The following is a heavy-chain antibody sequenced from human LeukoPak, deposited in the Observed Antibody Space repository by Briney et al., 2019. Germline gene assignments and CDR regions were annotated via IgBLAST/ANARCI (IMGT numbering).Heavy chain of an antibody. CDR3: ARERDYSGNFSGMDV. V-gene: IGHV4-31*03. CDR1: GGSISSGGYY. Sequence: PSETLSLTCTVSGGSISSGGYYWSWIRQHPGKGLEWIGYIYYSGSTYYNPSLKSRVTISVDTSKNQFSLKLSSVTAADTAVYYCARERDYSGNFSGMDVWGQGTTVTVSS. J-gene: IGHJ6*02. D-gene: IGHD4-23*01. CDR2: IYYSGST.